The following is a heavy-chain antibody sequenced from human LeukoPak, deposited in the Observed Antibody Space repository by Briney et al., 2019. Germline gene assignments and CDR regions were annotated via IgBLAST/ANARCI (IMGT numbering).Heavy chain of an antibody. CDR1: GYTFAGYY. J-gene: IGHJ6*02. Sequence: ASVKVSCKASGYTFAGYYMHWVRQAPGQGLEWMGRINPNSGGTNYAQKFQGRVTMTRDTSISTAYMELSRLRSDDTAVYYCARGGKQWLAYYYYGMDVWGQGTTVTVSS. CDR3: ARGGKQWLAYYYYGMDV. D-gene: IGHD6-19*01. V-gene: IGHV1-2*06. CDR2: INPNSGGT.